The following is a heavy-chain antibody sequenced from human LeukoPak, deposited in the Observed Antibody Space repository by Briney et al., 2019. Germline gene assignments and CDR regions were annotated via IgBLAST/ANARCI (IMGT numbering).Heavy chain of an antibody. Sequence: GASVKVSCKASGGTFSSYAISWVRQAPGQGLEWMGGIIPIFGTANYAQKFQGRVTITADESTSTAYMELSSLRAEDTAVYYCARGAYGDSRYYYYGMDVWGQGTTVTVSS. D-gene: IGHD4-17*01. CDR3: ARGAYGDSRYYYYGMDV. CDR1: GGTFSSYA. J-gene: IGHJ6*02. V-gene: IGHV1-69*13. CDR2: IIPIFGTA.